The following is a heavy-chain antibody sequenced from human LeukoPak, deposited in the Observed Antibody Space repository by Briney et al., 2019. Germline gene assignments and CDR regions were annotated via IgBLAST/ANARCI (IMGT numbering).Heavy chain of an antibody. J-gene: IGHJ4*02. V-gene: IGHV1-69*13. Sequence: GASVKVSCKASGDTFSSYAISWVRQAPGQGLEWMGGIIPIFGTANYAQKFQDRVTITADESTSTAYMELSSLRSDDTAVYYCARRYSTSSFFDSWGQGTLVTVSS. CDR1: GDTFSSYA. CDR3: ARRYSTSSFFDS. D-gene: IGHD6-6*01. CDR2: IIPIFGTA.